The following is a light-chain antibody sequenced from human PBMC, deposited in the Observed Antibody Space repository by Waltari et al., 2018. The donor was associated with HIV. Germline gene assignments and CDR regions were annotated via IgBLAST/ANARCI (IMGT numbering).Light chain of an antibody. CDR1: SSAVGGYTF. V-gene: IGLV2-11*01. Sequence: QSALTQPRSVSGSPGQSVTIPCTGTSSAVGGYTFVSWYQHHPGKAPKLVISDVTKRPSGVPDRFSGSKSGNTASLTISGLQAEDEADYYCCSYSGSGTLYVFGTGTEVTVL. CDR3: CSYSGSGTLYV. J-gene: IGLJ1*01. CDR2: DVT.